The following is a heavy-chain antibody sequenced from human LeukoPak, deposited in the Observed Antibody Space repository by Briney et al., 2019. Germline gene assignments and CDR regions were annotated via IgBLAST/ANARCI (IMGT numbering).Heavy chain of an antibody. J-gene: IGHJ5*02. CDR3: ARDYEVARTFDP. Sequence: GASVKVSCTASGYTFTGYYIHWVRQAPGQGLEWMGWINPNSGGTNYAQKLQGRVTMTTDTSTSTAYMELRSLRSDDTAVYYCARDYEVARTFDPWGQGTLVTVSS. D-gene: IGHD3-16*01. CDR1: GYTFTGYY. CDR2: INPNSGGT. V-gene: IGHV1-2*02.